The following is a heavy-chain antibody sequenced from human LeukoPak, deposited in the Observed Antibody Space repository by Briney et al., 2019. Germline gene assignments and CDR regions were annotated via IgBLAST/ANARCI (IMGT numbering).Heavy chain of an antibody. CDR2: IFGGGGST. CDR3: AKDLGRDY. Sequence: PGGSLRLSCKASGFSFSTYAMSWVRQAPGKGLEWVSGIFGGGGSTYYADSVKGRITTSRDNSKNMLYLQMNSLRAEDTAVYYCAKDLGRDYWGQGTLVTVSS. V-gene: IGHV3-23*01. CDR1: GFSFSTYA. J-gene: IGHJ4*02. D-gene: IGHD3-16*01.